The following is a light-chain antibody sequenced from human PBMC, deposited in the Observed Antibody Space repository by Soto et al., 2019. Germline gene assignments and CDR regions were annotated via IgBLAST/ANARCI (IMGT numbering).Light chain of an antibody. CDR1: QTINNN. V-gene: IGKV3-15*01. J-gene: IGKJ5*01. CDR3: QHYNNWPLT. CDR2: AAY. Sequence: IIITQSPSTLAVSPGERATLSCRASQTINNNLAWYQQKPGQAPRLLLFAAYARATGVPARFSGGGSGTDFTLTISSLQSEDSAFYYCQHYNNWPLTFGQGTRLEI.